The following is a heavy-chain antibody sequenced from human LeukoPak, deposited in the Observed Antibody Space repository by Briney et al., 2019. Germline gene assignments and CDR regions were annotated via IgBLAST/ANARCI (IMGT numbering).Heavy chain of an antibody. CDR3: ARAGPEYYYGSGSYVD. CDR1: GYTFTGYY. V-gene: IGHV1-2*06. D-gene: IGHD3-10*01. J-gene: IGHJ4*02. Sequence: GASVKVSCKASGYTFTGYYMHWVRQAPGQGLEWMGRINPSSGGTNNAQKFQGRVTMTRDTSISTDYMELSRLKSDDTAVYYCARAGPEYYYGSGSYVDWGQGTLVTVSS. CDR2: INPSSGGT.